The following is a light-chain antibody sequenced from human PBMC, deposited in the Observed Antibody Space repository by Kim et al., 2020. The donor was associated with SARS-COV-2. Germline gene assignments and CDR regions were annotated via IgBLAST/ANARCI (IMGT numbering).Light chain of an antibody. CDR1: QSISSY. Sequence: DIQMTQSPSSLSASVGDRVTITCRASQSISSYLNWYQQKPGKAPKLLIYAASSLQSGVPSRFSGSGSGTDFTLTISSLQPEDFATYYCQQSYSTPPDPYTFGQGTKLEI. V-gene: IGKV1-39*01. J-gene: IGKJ2*01. CDR3: QQSYSTPPDPYT. CDR2: AAS.